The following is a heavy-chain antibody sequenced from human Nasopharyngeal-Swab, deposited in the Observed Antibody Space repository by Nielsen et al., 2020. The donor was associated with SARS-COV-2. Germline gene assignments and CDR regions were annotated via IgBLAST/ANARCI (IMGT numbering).Heavy chain of an antibody. V-gene: IGHV3-33*01. Sequence: VRQATGKGLEWGAVIWYDGSNKYYADSVKGRFTISRDNSKNTLYLQMNSLRAEDTAVYYCARDRITFGGVIVKGDAFDIWGQGTMVTVSS. CDR2: IWYDGSNK. CDR3: ARDRITFGGVIVKGDAFDI. J-gene: IGHJ3*02. D-gene: IGHD3-16*02.